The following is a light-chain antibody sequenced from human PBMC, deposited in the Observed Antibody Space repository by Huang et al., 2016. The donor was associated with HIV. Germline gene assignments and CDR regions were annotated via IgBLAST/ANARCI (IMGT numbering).Light chain of an antibody. J-gene: IGKJ4*01. Sequence: DIVMTQSPLSLPVTPGEPASISCRSSQSLLHSNGYNYLDWYLQKPGHSPHLLIYLGSNRASGVPDRFSGSGTGTDFTLNISRVEAEDVGVYYCMQALQTLLTFGGGTKVEIK. CDR1: QSLLHSNGYNY. CDR2: LGS. V-gene: IGKV2-28*01. CDR3: MQALQTLLT.